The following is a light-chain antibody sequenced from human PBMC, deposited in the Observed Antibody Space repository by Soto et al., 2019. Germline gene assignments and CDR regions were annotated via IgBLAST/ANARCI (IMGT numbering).Light chain of an antibody. CDR2: DTS. Sequence: IVLTQSPATLSLSPGERATLSCRASQSVSSYLAWHQQKPGQPPRLLIYDTSNRATGIPARFSGSGSGTDFTLTISSLEPEDFAVYYCQQRSNWPPALTFGGETKVDIE. J-gene: IGKJ4*01. CDR3: QQRSNWPPALT. CDR1: QSVSSY. V-gene: IGKV3-11*01.